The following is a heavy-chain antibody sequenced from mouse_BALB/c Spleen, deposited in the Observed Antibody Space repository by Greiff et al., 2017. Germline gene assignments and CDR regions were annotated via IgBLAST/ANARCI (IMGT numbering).Heavy chain of an antibody. Sequence: VQLQQSGPGLVKPSQSLSLTCSVTGYSITSGYYWNWIRQFPGNKLEWMGYISYDGSNNYNPSLKNRISITRDTSKNQFFLKLNSVTTEDTATYYCARAYAGTIGGFAYWGQGTLVTVSA. CDR1: GYSITSGYY. J-gene: IGHJ3*01. V-gene: IGHV3-6*02. CDR2: ISYDGSN. D-gene: IGHD4-1*01. CDR3: ARAYAGTIGGFAY.